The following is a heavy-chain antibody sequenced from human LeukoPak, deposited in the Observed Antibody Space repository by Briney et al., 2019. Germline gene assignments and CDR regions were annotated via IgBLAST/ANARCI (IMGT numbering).Heavy chain of an antibody. Sequence: ASVKVSCKASGYTFTDYGISWVRQAPGQGLEWMGWINPKSGGTNYAQKFQGRVTMTRDTSISTAYMELSRLRSDDTAVYYCARDFGSGDYALGGYYYYYMDVWGKGTTVTVSS. V-gene: IGHV1-2*02. CDR3: ARDFGSGDYALGGYYYYYMDV. CDR2: INPKSGGT. CDR1: GYTFTDYG. J-gene: IGHJ6*03. D-gene: IGHD3-10*01.